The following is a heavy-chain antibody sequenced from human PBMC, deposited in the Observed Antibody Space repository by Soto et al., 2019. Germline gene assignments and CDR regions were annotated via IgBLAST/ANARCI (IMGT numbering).Heavy chain of an antibody. CDR1: GGSFTSNNW. J-gene: IGHJ4*02. V-gene: IGHV4-4*02. CDR2: IYRTGST. Sequence: LSLNCAVSGGSFTSNNWWTWVRQPPGQGLEWIGEIYRTGSTNYNPSLKSRVTISLDKSENQFSLKVTSLTAADTAVYYCASRDPGTSVDYWGQGTLVTVSS. D-gene: IGHD1-7*01. CDR3: ASRDPGTSVDY.